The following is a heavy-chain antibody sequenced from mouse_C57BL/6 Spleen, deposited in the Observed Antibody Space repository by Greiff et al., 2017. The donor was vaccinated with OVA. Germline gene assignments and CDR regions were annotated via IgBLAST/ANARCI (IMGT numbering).Heavy chain of an antibody. D-gene: IGHD3-3*01. CDR1: GYTFTSYW. CDR3: ARSAGTGAY. CDR2: IYPSDSET. Sequence: QVQLQQPGAELVRPGSSVKLSCKASGYTFTSYWMDWVKQRPGQGLEWIGNIYPSDSETHYNQKFKDKATLTVDKSSSTAYMQLSSLTSEDSTVYYCARSAGTGAYWGQGTLVTVSA. V-gene: IGHV1-61*01. J-gene: IGHJ3*01.